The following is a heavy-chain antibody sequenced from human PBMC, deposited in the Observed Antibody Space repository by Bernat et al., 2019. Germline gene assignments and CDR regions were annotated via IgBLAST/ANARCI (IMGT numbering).Heavy chain of an antibody. CDR3: ARLKERWLQLRFFGYWYFDL. D-gene: IGHD5-24*01. J-gene: IGHJ2*01. CDR1: GYTFTNYA. CDR2: INAGNGNT. Sequence: QVQLVQSGAEVKKPGASVKISCKASGYTFTNYAMQWVRQAPGQRLEWMGWINAGNGNTRYSQKFQGRVTITRDRSASTAYMELSSLRSEDTAVYYCARLKERWLQLRFFGYWYFDLWGRGTLVTVSS. V-gene: IGHV1-3*01.